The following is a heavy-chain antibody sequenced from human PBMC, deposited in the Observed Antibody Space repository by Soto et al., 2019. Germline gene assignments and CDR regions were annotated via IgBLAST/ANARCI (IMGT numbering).Heavy chain of an antibody. CDR1: GGSISSYY. CDR2: IYYSGST. D-gene: IGHD3-10*01. Sequence: SETLSLTCTVSGGSISSYYWSWIRQPPGKGLEWIGYIYYSGSTNYNPSLNRRVTISVDTYKNQFSLELSSVTAADTAVYYCARDSSVLPPTLWGQGTLVTVSP. V-gene: IGHV4-59*01. CDR3: ARDSSVLPPTL. J-gene: IGHJ4*02.